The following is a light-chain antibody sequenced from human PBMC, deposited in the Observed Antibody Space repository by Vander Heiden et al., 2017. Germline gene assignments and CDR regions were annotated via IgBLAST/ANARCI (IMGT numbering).Light chain of an antibody. CDR2: DDS. J-gene: IGLJ2*01. Sequence: SYLLTQPPSVSVAPGQTARITCGENSIGSKDVQWYQQKPGQAPVLVVYDDSDRPSGIPERFSGSNSGNTATLTISRVEVGDEADYYCQVWDSYSVVFGGGTKLTV. V-gene: IGLV3-21*02. CDR1: SIGSKD. CDR3: QVWDSYSVV.